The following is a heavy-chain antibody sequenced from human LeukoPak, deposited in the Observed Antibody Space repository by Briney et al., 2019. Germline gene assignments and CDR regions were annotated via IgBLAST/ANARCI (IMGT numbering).Heavy chain of an antibody. CDR3: AKSWRAIFGVAHAPDY. V-gene: IGHV3-23*01. D-gene: IGHD3-3*01. J-gene: IGHJ4*02. CDR1: GFTFSSYS. CDR2: ISGSGGST. Sequence: GGSLRLSCEASGFTFSSYSMNWVRQAPGKGLEWVSAISGSGGSTYYADSVKGRFTISRDNSKNTLYLQMNSLRAEDTAVYYCAKSWRAIFGVAHAPDYWGQGTLVTVSS.